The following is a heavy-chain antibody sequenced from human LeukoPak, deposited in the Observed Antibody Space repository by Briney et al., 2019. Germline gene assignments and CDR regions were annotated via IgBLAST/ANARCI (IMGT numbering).Heavy chain of an antibody. V-gene: IGHV3-23*01. CDR3: AKDSGYSYGLGLDY. D-gene: IGHD5-18*01. CDR1: GFTFSTYA. CDR2: ISGDDGST. Sequence: LAGGSLRLSCAASGFTFSTYAMSWVRQAPGKGLEWVSAISGDDGSTYYADSLKGRFTISRDNSKDTLYLQMHSLRAGDTAVYYCAKDSGYSYGLGLDYWGQGTLVTVSS. J-gene: IGHJ4*02.